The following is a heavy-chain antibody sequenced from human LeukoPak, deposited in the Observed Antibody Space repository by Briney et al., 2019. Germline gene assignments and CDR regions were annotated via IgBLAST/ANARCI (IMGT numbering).Heavy chain of an antibody. J-gene: IGHJ3*02. CDR3: TRSLFSGYDMRAFDM. CDR2: INPNYGGT. V-gene: IGHV1-2*02. D-gene: IGHD5-12*01. CDR1: GYTFTDYY. Sequence: GASVKVSCKASGYTFTDYYIHWVRQAPGQGLEWMGWINPNYGGTNYAQKFQGRVTMSRDTSISTAYMELSRLRSDDTTVYYCTRSLFSGYDMRAFDMWGQGTMVTASS.